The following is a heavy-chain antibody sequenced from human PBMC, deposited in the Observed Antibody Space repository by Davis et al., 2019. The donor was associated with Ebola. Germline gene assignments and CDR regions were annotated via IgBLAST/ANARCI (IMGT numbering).Heavy chain of an antibody. CDR1: GDSIRRYY. J-gene: IGHJ3*02. Sequence: SETLSLTCTVSGDSIRRYYWSWIRQPPGKGLEWIGYIYNSVNTNYNPSLKSRVTISVDTSKNQVPLKLDSVTAADTAVYYCARGTGAVTTYAFDIWGQGTTVTVSS. D-gene: IGHD4-17*01. V-gene: IGHV4-59*01. CDR3: ARGTGAVTTYAFDI. CDR2: IYNSVNT.